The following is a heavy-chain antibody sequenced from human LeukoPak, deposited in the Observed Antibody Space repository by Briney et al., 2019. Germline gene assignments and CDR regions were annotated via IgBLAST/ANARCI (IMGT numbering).Heavy chain of an antibody. Sequence: GESLKISCKGSGYSFTSYWITWVRQMPGKGLEWMGRIDPSDSYTNYSPSFQGHVTISADKSISTAYLQWSSLKASDTAMYYCARAPFYFYGMDVWGQGTTVTVSS. CDR1: GYSFTSYW. CDR2: IDPSDSYT. J-gene: IGHJ6*02. CDR3: ARAPFYFYGMDV. V-gene: IGHV5-10-1*01.